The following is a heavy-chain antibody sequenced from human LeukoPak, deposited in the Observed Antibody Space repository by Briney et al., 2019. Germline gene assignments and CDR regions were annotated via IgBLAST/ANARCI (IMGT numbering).Heavy chain of an antibody. CDR3: ARRVGSSGWLIFDY. J-gene: IGHJ4*02. CDR2: MNPNSGNT. V-gene: IGHV1-8*01. D-gene: IGHD6-19*01. CDR1: GYTFTSYD. Sequence: ASVTVSCKASGYTFTSYDINWVRQATGQGLEWMGWMNPNSGNTGYAQNFQGRVTMTRNTSISTAYMELSSLRSEDTAVYYCARRVGSSGWLIFDYWGQGTLVTVSS.